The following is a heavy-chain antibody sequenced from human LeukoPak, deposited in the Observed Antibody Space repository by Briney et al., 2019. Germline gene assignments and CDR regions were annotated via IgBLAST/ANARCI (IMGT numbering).Heavy chain of an antibody. D-gene: IGHD4-23*01. Sequence: GGSLRLSCEVSGFTFSSFWMNWVRQAPGKGLEWVANINQDGSEKYYLDSVRGRFTISRDNAKNSLYLQMNSLRAEDTAVYYCARDLGKIGGNSSPFDYWGQGTLVTVSS. CDR1: GFTFSSFW. J-gene: IGHJ4*02. V-gene: IGHV3-7*01. CDR2: INQDGSEK. CDR3: ARDLGKIGGNSSPFDY.